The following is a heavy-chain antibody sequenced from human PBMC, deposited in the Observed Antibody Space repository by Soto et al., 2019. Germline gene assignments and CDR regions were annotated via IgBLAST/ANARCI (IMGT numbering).Heavy chain of an antibody. D-gene: IGHD6-6*01. CDR2: ISQSGNT. CDR3: ARAPKVSGSSQTRPDF. J-gene: IGHJ4*02. CDR1: VVSITNDGYY. V-gene: IGHV4-34*01. Sequence: SETLSLTCFVSVVSITNDGYYWSWIRQPPGKGLEWIGEISQSGNTNYSPSLKSRVSISIDTSKKQFSLNLASVSAADTAVYYCARAPKVSGSSQTRPDFWGQGTLVTVSS.